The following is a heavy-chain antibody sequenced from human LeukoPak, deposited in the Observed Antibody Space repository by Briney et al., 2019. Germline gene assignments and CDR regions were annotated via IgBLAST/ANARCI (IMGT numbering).Heavy chain of an antibody. D-gene: IGHD6-19*01. CDR2: IKNDGSEE. CDR1: GFTLSTYW. J-gene: IGHJ4*02. CDR3: ARDNAGSGWLY. Sequence: GVSERLSCAAWGFTLSTYWKSWAHQSTGQGAEWVANIKNDGSEEHYVDSVQGRFTISRDNAKNFLYLQLNSLKAEDTAVYFCARDNAGSGWLYWGEGTLVTV. V-gene: IGHV3-7*03.